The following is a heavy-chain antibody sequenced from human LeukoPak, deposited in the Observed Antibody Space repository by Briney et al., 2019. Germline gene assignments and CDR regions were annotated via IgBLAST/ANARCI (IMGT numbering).Heavy chain of an antibody. CDR2: INPNSGST. V-gene: IGHV1-2*02. D-gene: IGHD6-13*01. CDR1: GCTFTGYY. Sequence: ASVKVSCKASGCTFTGYYIHWVRQAPGQGLEWMGWINPNSGSTNYAQKFQGRVTMTRDTAFSTAYMELSRLSSDGTAVYYCARIGKQLNWFDPWGQGTLVTVSS. J-gene: IGHJ5*02. CDR3: ARIGKQLNWFDP.